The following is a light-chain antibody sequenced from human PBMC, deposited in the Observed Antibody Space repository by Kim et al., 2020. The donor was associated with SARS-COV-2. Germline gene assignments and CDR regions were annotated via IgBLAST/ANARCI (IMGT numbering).Light chain of an antibody. Sequence: DIQMTQSPSSVSASVGDRVTITCRASQDISSWLAWYQQKPGKAPELLIYAASSLQSGVPSRFSGSGSGTDFTLTISSLQPEDFATYYCQQSNSFPITFGQGTRLEIK. CDR2: AAS. J-gene: IGKJ5*01. V-gene: IGKV1-12*01. CDR3: QQSNSFPIT. CDR1: QDISSW.